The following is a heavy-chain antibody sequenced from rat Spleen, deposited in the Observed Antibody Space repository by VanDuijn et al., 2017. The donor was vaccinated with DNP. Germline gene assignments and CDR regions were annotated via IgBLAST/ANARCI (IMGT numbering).Heavy chain of an antibody. V-gene: IGHV5-31*01. Sequence: EVQLVETGGGLVQPGRSLKLSCLASGFIFSNHWMTWIRQAPGKGLGWVAAITNTGDSTYYSDSVKDRFTITRDNAKSTLYLQMDSLRSEDTATYYCAGSGYWGQGVMVTVSS. CDR1: GFIFSNHW. J-gene: IGHJ2*01. CDR3: AGSGY. CDR2: ITNTGDST.